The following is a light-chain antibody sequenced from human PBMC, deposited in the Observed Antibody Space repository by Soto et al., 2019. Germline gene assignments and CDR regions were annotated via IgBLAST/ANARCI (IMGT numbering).Light chain of an antibody. CDR3: QQYRSYL. Sequence: SIANRVTIVCRASQSISSWLAWYQQKPGTAPKLLIYHASTLESGVPSRFSGTGYGTEFALTISRLQPDDFASYYCQQYRSYLVGQGTKVDIK. J-gene: IGKJ1*01. CDR1: QSISSW. V-gene: IGKV1-5*02. CDR2: HAS.